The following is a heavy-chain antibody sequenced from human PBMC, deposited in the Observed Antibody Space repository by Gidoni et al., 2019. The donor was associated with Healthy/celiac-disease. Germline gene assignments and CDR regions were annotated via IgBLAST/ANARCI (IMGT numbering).Heavy chain of an antibody. D-gene: IGHD1-26*01. V-gene: IGHV3-30*18. J-gene: IGHJ4*02. Sequence: QVQLVESGGGVVQPGRSLRLSCAASGFTFSSYGLHWVRQAPGKGLEWVAVRSYDGSNKYYADSVKGRFTISRDNSKNTLYLQMNSLRAEDTAVYYCAKDFRASGTTRADGLGYYFDYWGQGTLVTVSS. CDR2: RSYDGSNK. CDR3: AKDFRASGTTRADGLGYYFDY. CDR1: GFTFSSYG.